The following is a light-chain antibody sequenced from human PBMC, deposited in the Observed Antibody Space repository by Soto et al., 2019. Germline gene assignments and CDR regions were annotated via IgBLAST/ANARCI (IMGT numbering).Light chain of an antibody. V-gene: IGKV3-11*01. Sequence: EIVLTQSPGTLSLSTGERATLSCRASQSVSSYLAWYQQKPGQAPRLLIYDASNRATGIPARFSGSGSGTDFTLTISSPEPEDFAVYYCQQRSNWPSGTFGQGTKVDIK. CDR1: QSVSSY. CDR2: DAS. J-gene: IGKJ1*01. CDR3: QQRSNWPSGT.